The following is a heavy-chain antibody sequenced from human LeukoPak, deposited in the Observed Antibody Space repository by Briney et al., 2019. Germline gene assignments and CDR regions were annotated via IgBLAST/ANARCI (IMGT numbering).Heavy chain of an antibody. CDR1: GGSIGSYY. CDR3: ARGTSGSYLRAAFDI. CDR2: IYYSGST. Sequence: SGTLSLTCAVSGGSIGSYYWSWIRQPPGKGLEWIGYIYYSGSTNYNPSLKSRVTISVDTSKNQFSLKLSSVTAADTAVYYCARGTSGSYLRAAFDIWGQGTMVTVSS. D-gene: IGHD1-26*01. J-gene: IGHJ3*02. V-gene: IGHV4-59*01.